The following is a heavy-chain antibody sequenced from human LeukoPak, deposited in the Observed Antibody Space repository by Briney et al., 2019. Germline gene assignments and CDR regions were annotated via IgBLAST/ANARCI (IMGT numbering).Heavy chain of an antibody. D-gene: IGHD6-6*01. CDR2: IIPILGIA. V-gene: IGHV1-69*04. Sequence: GASVKVSCKASGGTFSSYAISWVRQAPGQGLEWMGRIIPILGIANYAQKFQGRVTITADKSTSTAYMELSSLRSEDTAVYYCARDLVRGGAARPSDYWGQGTLVTVSS. CDR3: ARDLVRGGAARPSDY. J-gene: IGHJ4*02. CDR1: GGTFSSYA.